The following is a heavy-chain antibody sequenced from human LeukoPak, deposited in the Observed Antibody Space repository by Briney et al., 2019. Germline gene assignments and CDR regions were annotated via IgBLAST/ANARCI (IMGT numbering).Heavy chain of an antibody. J-gene: IGHJ4*02. CDR3: ARVHAESSLSAVIDIGYFDY. CDR1: GYTFTSYY. CDR2: INPSGDIT. Sequence: GASVKVSCKASGYTFTSYYMHWVRQAPGQGLEWMGIINPSGDITSYAQKFQGRVTMTWVTSTSTVYMELNSLRSEDTAVYYCARVHAESSLSAVIDIGYFDYWGQGTLVTVSS. V-gene: IGHV1-46*01. D-gene: IGHD2-21*01.